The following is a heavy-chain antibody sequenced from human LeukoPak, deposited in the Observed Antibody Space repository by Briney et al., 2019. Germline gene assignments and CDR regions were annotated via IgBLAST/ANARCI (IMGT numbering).Heavy chain of an antibody. CDR1: GFTFTSYG. CDR2: INPDGSNS. Sequence: PGGSLRLSCAASGFTFTSYGMTWVRQAPGKGLEWVASINPDGSNSYYLDSVKGRFTISRGNAKNSLDLQMNSLRAEDTAIYYCARDPSYAAFDIWGRGTMVTVSS. V-gene: IGHV3-7*01. CDR3: ARDPSYAAFDI. J-gene: IGHJ3*02.